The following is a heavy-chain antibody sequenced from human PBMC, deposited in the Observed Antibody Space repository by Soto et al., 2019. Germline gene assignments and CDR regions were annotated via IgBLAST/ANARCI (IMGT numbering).Heavy chain of an antibody. CDR2: ISSSSSYI. J-gene: IGHJ4*02. Sequence: EVQLVESGGGLVKPGGSLRLSCAASGFTFSSYSMNWVCQAPGKGLEWVSSISSSSSYIYYADSVKGRFTISRDNAKSSLYLQMNSLRAEDTAVYYCARDFYCNYVPLHDYWGQETLVTVSS. V-gene: IGHV3-21*01. CDR1: GFTFSSYS. CDR3: ARDFYCNYVPLHDY. D-gene: IGHD4-4*01.